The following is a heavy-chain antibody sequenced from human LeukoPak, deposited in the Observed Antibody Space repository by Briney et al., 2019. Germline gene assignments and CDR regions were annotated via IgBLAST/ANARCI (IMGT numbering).Heavy chain of an antibody. Sequence: SGTLSLTSTVSGGSISSSNWWSWVRQSPGKGLEWIGEIYYSGNTNYNPSLKSRVAISVDKSKNQFSLNLNSVTAADTAVYYCARTVSGAFDLWGQGRLVTVSS. D-gene: IGHD4-17*01. J-gene: IGHJ3*01. CDR3: ARTVSGAFDL. CDR1: GGSISSSNW. V-gene: IGHV4-4*02. CDR2: IYYSGNT.